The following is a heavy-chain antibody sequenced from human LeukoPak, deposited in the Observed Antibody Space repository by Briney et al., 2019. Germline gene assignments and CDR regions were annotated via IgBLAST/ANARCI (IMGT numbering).Heavy chain of an antibody. CDR1: GYSFTSYW. CDR3: ARHVGYSGYVNRRIDP. D-gene: IGHD5-12*01. CDR2: IYPGDSDT. J-gene: IGHJ5*02. V-gene: IGHV5-51*01. Sequence: GESLKIFCRGSGYSFTSYWIGWVRQMPGKGLEWLGIIYPGDSDTRYSPSFQGQVTISADKSISTAYLQWSSLKASDTAMYYCARHVGYSGYVNRRIDPWGQGTLVTVSS.